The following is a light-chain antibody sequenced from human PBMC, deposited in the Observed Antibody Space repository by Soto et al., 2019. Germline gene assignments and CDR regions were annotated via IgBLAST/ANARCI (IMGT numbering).Light chain of an antibody. V-gene: IGLV1-40*01. Sequence: QLVLTQPPSVSGAPGQRVTISCTGSSSNIGAGYDVHWYQQLPGKAPKVLIYGNSNRPSGVPDRFSDSKSGTSASLAITGLQAEDEADYYCQSYDSSLSVVFGGGTKLTVL. CDR2: GNS. CDR3: QSYDSSLSVV. J-gene: IGLJ2*01. CDR1: SSNIGAGYD.